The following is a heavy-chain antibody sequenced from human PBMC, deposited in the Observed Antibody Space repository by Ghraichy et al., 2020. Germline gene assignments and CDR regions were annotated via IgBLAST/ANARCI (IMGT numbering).Heavy chain of an antibody. Sequence: SETLSLTCAVYGGSFSGYYWSWIRQPPGKGLEWIGEINHSGSTNYNPSLKSRVTISVDTSKNQFSLKLSSVTAADTAVYYCARGQYYYGSGSFHGDYYYYYYYMDVWGKGTTVTVS. J-gene: IGHJ6*03. CDR3: ARGQYYYGSGSFHGDYYYYYYYMDV. D-gene: IGHD3-10*01. CDR2: INHSGST. V-gene: IGHV4-34*01. CDR1: GGSFSGYY.